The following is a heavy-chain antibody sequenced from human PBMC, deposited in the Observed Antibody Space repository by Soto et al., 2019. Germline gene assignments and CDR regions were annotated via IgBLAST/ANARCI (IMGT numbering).Heavy chain of an antibody. CDR3: ARGWYSGYEEYVDY. V-gene: IGHV1-3*01. J-gene: IGHJ4*02. CDR1: GYTFSSYA. D-gene: IGHD5-12*01. Sequence: QIQLVQSGAEVKKPGASVKVSCKASGYTFSSYAMHWVRQAPGQRLEWMGWINAGNGNTTYSQEFQGRVTFSRDTYATTAYMDLSSLRSEDTAVYYCARGWYSGYEEYVDYWGQGTGHRLL. CDR2: INAGNGNT.